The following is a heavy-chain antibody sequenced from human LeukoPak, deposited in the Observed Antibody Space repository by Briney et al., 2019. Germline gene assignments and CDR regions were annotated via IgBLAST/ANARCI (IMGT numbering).Heavy chain of an antibody. J-gene: IGHJ4*02. V-gene: IGHV3-30*02. CDR2: IWYGGSNK. CDR3: AKDSSDY. CDR1: GFTFSSYG. Sequence: PGGSLRLSCAASGFTFSSYGMHWVRQAPGKGLEWVALIWYGGSNKYYADSVKGRFTISRDNSKNTLYLQMNSLRAEDTAVYYCAKDSSDYWGQGTLVTVSS.